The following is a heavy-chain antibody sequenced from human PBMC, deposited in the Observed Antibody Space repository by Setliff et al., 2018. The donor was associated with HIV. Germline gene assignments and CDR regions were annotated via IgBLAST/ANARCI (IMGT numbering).Heavy chain of an antibody. Sequence: GASVKVSCKASGYTFTSHGISWVRQAPGQGLEWMGWISAYNGNTNYAQKFLGRVTMTRDTSISTAYMVLSRLRSDDTAVYYCARGLAVAGKSYYSYYYMDVWGKGTTVTVSS. J-gene: IGHJ6*03. CDR2: ISAYNGNT. V-gene: IGHV1-18*01. CDR1: GYTFTSHG. CDR3: ARGLAVAGKSYYSYYYMDV. D-gene: IGHD6-19*01.